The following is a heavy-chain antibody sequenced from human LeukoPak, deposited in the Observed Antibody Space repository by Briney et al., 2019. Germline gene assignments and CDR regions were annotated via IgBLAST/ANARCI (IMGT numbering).Heavy chain of an antibody. Sequence: PGGSLSLSCAASGFTFSSYSMNWVRQAPGKGLEWVSYISSSSSTIYYADSVKGRFTISRDNAKNSLNLQMNSLRAEDTAVYYCARRFHARVFDIWGQGTMVTVS. CDR2: ISSSSSTI. D-gene: IGHD3-16*01. V-gene: IGHV3-48*04. CDR1: GFTFSSYS. CDR3: ARRFHARVFDI. J-gene: IGHJ3*02.